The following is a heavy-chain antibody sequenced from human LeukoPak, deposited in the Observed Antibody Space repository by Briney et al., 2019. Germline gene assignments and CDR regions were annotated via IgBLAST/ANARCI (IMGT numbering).Heavy chain of an antibody. J-gene: IGHJ4*02. Sequence: PGGSLRLFCAASGFTFSTFAMHWVRLSPGKGLEWVSSITGSGPYILYADSVKRRFTISRDNTKNLLYLEMNSLRAEDTAMYYCVRDVGAVRGEVYFDYWGQGTLVTVSS. CDR2: ITGSGPYI. CDR1: GFTFSTFA. D-gene: IGHD3-16*01. V-gene: IGHV3-21*06. CDR3: VRDVGAVRGEVYFDY.